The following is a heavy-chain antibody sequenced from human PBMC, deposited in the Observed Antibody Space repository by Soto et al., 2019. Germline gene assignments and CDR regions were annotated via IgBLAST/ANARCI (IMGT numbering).Heavy chain of an antibody. D-gene: IGHD3-22*01. CDR1: GFTFSSYA. CDR3: AKAPYYYDSSGYYGVLWDY. V-gene: IGHV3-23*01. Sequence: EVQLLESGGGLVQPGGSLRLSCAASGFTFSSYAMSWVRQAPGKGLEWVSAISGSGGSTYYVDSVKGRFTISRDNSKNTLYLQMNSLRAEDTAVYYCAKAPYYYDSSGYYGVLWDYWGQGTLVTVSS. CDR2: ISGSGGST. J-gene: IGHJ4*02.